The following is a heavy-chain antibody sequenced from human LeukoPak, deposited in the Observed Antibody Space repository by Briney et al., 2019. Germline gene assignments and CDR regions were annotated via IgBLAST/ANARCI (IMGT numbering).Heavy chain of an antibody. J-gene: IGHJ4*02. CDR2: ISYDGSNK. D-gene: IGHD2-2*02. CDR3: ARDRDCSSTSCYRGAFDY. V-gene: IGHV3-30-3*01. Sequence: GGSLRLSCAASGFTFSSYAMHWVRRAPGKGLEWVAVISYDGSNKYYADSVKGRFTISRDNSKNTLYLQMSSLRSEDTAVYYCARDRDCSSTSCYRGAFDYWGQGTLVTVSS. CDR1: GFTFSSYA.